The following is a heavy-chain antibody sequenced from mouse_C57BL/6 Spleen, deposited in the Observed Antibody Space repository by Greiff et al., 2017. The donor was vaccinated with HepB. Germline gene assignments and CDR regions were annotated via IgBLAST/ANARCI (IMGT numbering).Heavy chain of an antibody. CDR1: GYSFTGYY. J-gene: IGHJ4*01. CDR3: ARPTDYAMDY. Sequence: VQLQQSGPELVKPGASVKISCKASGYSFTGYYMNWVKQSPEKSLEWIGEINPSTGGTTYNQKFKAKATLTVDKSSSTAYMQLKSLTSEDSAVYYCARPTDYAMDYWGQGTSVTVSS. CDR2: INPSTGGT. D-gene: IGHD1-1*01. V-gene: IGHV1-42*01.